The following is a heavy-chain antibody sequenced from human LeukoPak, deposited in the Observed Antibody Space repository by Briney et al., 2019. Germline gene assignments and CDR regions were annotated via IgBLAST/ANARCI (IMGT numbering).Heavy chain of an antibody. CDR2: IYTSGST. CDR1: GYSISSGSY. Sequence: SETLSLTCAVSGYSISSGSYWGWIRPPAGKGLEWIGRIYTSGSTNYNPSLKSRVTMSVDTSTNQFSLKLSSVTAADTAVYYCARGSRHDFWSGYYFDYWGQGTLVTVSS. J-gene: IGHJ4*02. V-gene: IGHV4-4*07. CDR3: ARGSRHDFWSGYYFDY. D-gene: IGHD3-3*01.